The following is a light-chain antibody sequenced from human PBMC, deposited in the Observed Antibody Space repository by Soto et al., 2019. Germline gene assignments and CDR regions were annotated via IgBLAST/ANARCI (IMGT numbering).Light chain of an antibody. CDR2: YIS. CDR1: QSAGNF. CDR3: QQHNQWPIN. V-gene: IGKV3D-15*01. J-gene: IGKJ5*01. Sequence: EIVMTQSPATLSVSPGETASLSCRASQSAGNFLAWYQQKPGQAPRLLIYYISTRATSIPARFSGSGSGTEFTLTTNSLQSEDSAVYYCQQHNQWPINFGQGTRLEIK.